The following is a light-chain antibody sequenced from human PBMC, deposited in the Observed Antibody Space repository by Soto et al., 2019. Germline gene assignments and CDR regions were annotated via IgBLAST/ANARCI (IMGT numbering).Light chain of an antibody. J-gene: IGLJ1*01. CDR2: EGN. V-gene: IGLV2-14*02. Sequence: ARTQPASVSGSPGQSITISCTGSISDVGSYGPVSWYQQHPGQVPKRIIYEGNRRPSGVSSRFSGSKSGNTASLTISGLPAVDAAEYCCSRYLGARTYVLGTGTKVTGL. CDR3: SRYLGARTYV. CDR1: ISDVGSYGP.